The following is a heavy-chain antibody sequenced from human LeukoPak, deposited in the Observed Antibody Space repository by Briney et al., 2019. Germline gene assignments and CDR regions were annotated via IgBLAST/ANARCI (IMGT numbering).Heavy chain of an antibody. CDR3: APIFAIDDAFDI. V-gene: IGHV1-69*01. CDR1: GGTFSSYA. D-gene: IGHD3-3*01. J-gene: IGHJ3*02. CDR2: IIPIFGTA. Sequence: SVKVSCKASGGTFSSYAISWVRQAPGQGLEWMGGIIPIFGTANYAQKFQGRVTITADESTSTAYMELSRLRSDDTAVYYCAPIFAIDDAFDIWGQGTMVTVSS.